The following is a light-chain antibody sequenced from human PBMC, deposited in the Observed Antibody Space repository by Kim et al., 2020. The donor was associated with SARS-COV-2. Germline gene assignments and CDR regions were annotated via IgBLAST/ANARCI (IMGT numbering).Light chain of an antibody. CDR3: GPWDSNRWV. V-gene: IGLV4-60*03. CDR1: SESSSDI. CDR2: HGGSEGY. Sequence: PVKRPWLLCSESSSDIIAWQQGQPGWAARYLMWHGGSEGYNQRSGLPDRCSGSGSGADRYLTIASRRAEDEADYCCGPWDSNRWVFGGGTQLTVL. J-gene: IGLJ3*02.